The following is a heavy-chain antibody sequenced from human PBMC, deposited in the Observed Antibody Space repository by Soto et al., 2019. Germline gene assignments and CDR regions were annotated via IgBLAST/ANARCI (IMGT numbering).Heavy chain of an antibody. J-gene: IGHJ5*02. Sequence: SEPVSLTCTATGGPMISYYWSCIRQPPGKGLEWIGYIYYSGSTNYNPSLKSRVTKSVDTSRNQFYLKLSSVAAADTAVYYCARVALWFGEDLFDPWGQGTPGTVSS. CDR2: IYYSGST. CDR1: GGPMISYY. D-gene: IGHD3-10*01. V-gene: IGHV4-59*01. CDR3: ARVALWFGEDLFDP.